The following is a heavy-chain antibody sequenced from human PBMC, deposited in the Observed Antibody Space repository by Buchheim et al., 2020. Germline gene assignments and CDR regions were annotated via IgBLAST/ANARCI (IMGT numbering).Heavy chain of an antibody. CDR3: ARGVVVPAALAYYYYYYGMDV. D-gene: IGHD2-2*01. CDR1: GFTFSSYE. V-gene: IGHV3-48*03. Sequence: EVQLVESGGGLVQPGGSLRLSCAASGFTFSSYEMNWVRQAPGKGLEWVSYISSSGSTIYYADSVKGRFTISRDNAKTSLYLQMNSLRAEDTAVYYCARGVVVPAALAYYYYYYGMDVWGQGTT. CDR2: ISSSGSTI. J-gene: IGHJ6*02.